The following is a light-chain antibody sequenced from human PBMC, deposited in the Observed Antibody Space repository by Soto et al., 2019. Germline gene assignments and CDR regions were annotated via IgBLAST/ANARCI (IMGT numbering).Light chain of an antibody. CDR2: GAS. CDR3: QHYQGGHPIA. J-gene: IGKJ5*01. Sequence: EIVMTQSPATLSVSPGERATLSCRASQSVSGNLAWYQQKPGQAPRLLIYGASTRATGIPARFSGSGSETDFTLIIRRLEPEDSALYYCQHYQGGHPIAFGQGTRLEIK. CDR1: QSVSGN. V-gene: IGKV3-15*01.